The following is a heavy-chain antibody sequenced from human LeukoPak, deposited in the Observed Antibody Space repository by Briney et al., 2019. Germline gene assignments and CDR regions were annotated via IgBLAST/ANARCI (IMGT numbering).Heavy chain of an antibody. CDR3: ARGPLIDY. V-gene: IGHV1-8*01. D-gene: IGHD4/OR15-4a*01. J-gene: IGHJ4*02. CDR1: GYTFTSYD. Sequence: ASVKVSCKASGYTFTSYDINWVQQATAQGLEWKGWMNPNSGNTGYAQKSQGRVTMTRNTSISTAYMELSSLRSEDTAVYYGARGPLIDYWGQGTLVTVSS. CDR2: MNPNSGNT.